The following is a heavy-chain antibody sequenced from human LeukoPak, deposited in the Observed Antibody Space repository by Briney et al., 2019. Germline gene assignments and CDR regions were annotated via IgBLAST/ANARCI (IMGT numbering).Heavy chain of an antibody. J-gene: IGHJ1*01. D-gene: IGHD6-19*01. Sequence: QPGRSLRLSCAASGFTFSRYGMHWARQAPGKGLEWLAVIWYDGSKKNYADSVKGRFTISRDNSKNTLNLQMTSLRAEDTAVYYCARVSEDYSSGWYEEYFQYWGQGTLVIVSS. CDR1: GFTFSRYG. CDR2: IWYDGSKK. V-gene: IGHV3-33*01. CDR3: ARVSEDYSSGWYEEYFQY.